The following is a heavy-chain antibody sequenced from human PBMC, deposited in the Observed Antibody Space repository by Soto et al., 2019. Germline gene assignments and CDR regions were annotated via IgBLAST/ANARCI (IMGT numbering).Heavy chain of an antibody. CDR2: INQDGSEK. V-gene: IGHV3-7*03. D-gene: IGHD1-1*01. Sequence: GGALRLSCAASGFTVSGDWMIWVRQTPGKGLEWVANINQDGSEKYDVDSVKGRFTISRDNSKNAVFLQMNSPRAEDTAGYYCARPTARTRKAPPGLSWGQGTLVPVSS. J-gene: IGHJ5*02. CDR1: GFTVSGDW. CDR3: ARPTARTRKAPPGLS.